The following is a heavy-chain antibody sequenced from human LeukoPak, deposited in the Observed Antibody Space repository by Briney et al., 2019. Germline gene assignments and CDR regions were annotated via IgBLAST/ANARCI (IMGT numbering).Heavy chain of an antibody. Sequence: PSETLSLTCTVSGGSISSYYWSWIRQPPGKGLEWIGYIYYSGSTNYNPSLKSRVTISVDTSKNQFSLKLSSVTAADTAVYYCARDSYSNIFGLHSWFDPWGQGTLVTVSS. V-gene: IGHV4-59*01. J-gene: IGHJ5*02. CDR3: ARDSYSNIFGLHSWFDP. CDR2: IYYSGST. CDR1: GGSISSYY. D-gene: IGHD6-13*01.